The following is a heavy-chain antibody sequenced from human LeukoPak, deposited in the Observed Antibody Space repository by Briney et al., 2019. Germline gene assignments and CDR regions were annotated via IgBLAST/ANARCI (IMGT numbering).Heavy chain of an antibody. J-gene: IGHJ6*02. CDR2: ISYDGSNK. Sequence: AGGSLRLSCAASGFTFSSYAMHWVRQAPGKGLEWVAVISYDGSNKYYADSVKGRFTISRDNSKNTLYLQMNSLRAEDTAVYYCLVPAAIGYGMDAWGQGTTVTVPS. CDR3: LVPAAIGYGMDA. CDR1: GFTFSSYA. V-gene: IGHV3-30-3*01. D-gene: IGHD2-2*02.